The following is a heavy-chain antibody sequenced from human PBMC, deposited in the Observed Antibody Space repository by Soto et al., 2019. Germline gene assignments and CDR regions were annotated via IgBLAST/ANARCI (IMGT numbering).Heavy chain of an antibody. V-gene: IGHV5-10-1*01. CDR2: IDPSDSYT. CDR3: ARHYSNYGWFDP. J-gene: IGHJ5*02. Sequence: RGESVKISCKGSGYSFTSYWISWVRQMPGKGLEWMGRIDPSDSYTNYSPSFQGHVTVSADKSISAAYLQWSSLKASDTAMCYCARHYSNYGWFDPWGQGTLVTVSS. D-gene: IGHD4-4*01. CDR1: GYSFTSYW.